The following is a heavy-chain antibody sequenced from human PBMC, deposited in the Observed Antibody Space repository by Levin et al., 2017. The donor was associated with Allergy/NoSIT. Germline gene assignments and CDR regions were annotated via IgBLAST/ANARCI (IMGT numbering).Heavy chain of an antibody. D-gene: IGHD4-17*01. CDR1: GGSISSGGYS. Sequence: SQTLSLTCAVSGGSISSGGYSWSWIRQPPGKGLEWIGYIYHSGSTYYNPSLKSRVTISVDRSKNQFSLKLSSVTAADTAVYYCARDRVKLRYFDYWGQGTLVTVSS. CDR2: IYHSGST. V-gene: IGHV4-30-2*01. CDR3: ARDRVKLRYFDY. J-gene: IGHJ4*02.